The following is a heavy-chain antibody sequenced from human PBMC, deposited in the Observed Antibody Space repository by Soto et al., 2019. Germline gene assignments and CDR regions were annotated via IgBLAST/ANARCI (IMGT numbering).Heavy chain of an antibody. CDR3: ARHGSF. V-gene: IGHV4-39*01. CDR1: GVSISGTSYY. CDR2: IYYSGVS. D-gene: IGHD3-16*02. J-gene: IGHJ1*01. Sequence: QLQLQESGPGLVKPSETLSLTCTVSGVSISGTSYYWGWIRQTPAKGLEWIGTIYYSGVSFYNPSLKSRVTISIDTSKNHFSLTLTSVTAADTAIYYCARHGSFWGQGALVTVSS.